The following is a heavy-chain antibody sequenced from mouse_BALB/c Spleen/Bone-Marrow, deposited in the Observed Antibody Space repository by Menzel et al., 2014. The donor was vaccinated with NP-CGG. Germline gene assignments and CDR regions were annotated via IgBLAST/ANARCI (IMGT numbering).Heavy chain of an antibody. Sequence: EVQLVESGAELVKPGASVKLSCTASGFNIKDTYMHWVKQRPEQGLEWIGRIDPANGNTKYDPKFQGKATITADTSSNTAYQQLSSLTSEDTAVYYCASYVYGYYFDYWGQGTTLTVSS. D-gene: IGHD2-2*01. CDR1: GFNIKDTY. CDR3: ASYVYGYYFDY. J-gene: IGHJ2*01. CDR2: IDPANGNT. V-gene: IGHV14-3*02.